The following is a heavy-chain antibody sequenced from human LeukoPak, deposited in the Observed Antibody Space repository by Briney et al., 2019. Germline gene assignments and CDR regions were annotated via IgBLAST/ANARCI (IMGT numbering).Heavy chain of an antibody. CDR3: ARGGSYYGSGSSNWFDP. D-gene: IGHD3-10*01. Sequence: ASVKVSCKTSGYTFTGYYMHWVRQAPGRGLEWMGWINPNSGGTNYAQKFQGRVTMTRDTSISTAYMELSRLRSDDTAVYYCARGGSYYGSGSSNWFDPWGQGTLVTVSS. J-gene: IGHJ5*02. CDR1: GYTFTGYY. V-gene: IGHV1-2*02. CDR2: INPNSGGT.